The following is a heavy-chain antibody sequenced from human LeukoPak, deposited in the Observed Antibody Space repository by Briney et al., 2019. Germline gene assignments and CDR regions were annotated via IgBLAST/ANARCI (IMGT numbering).Heavy chain of an antibody. CDR2: ISNSDTTI. CDR3: AKDLNWGSYRYTVDY. V-gene: IGHV3-48*03. CDR1: EFTFRSYE. Sequence: GGSLRLSCAASEFTFRSYEMNWVRQAPGKGLEWISYISNSDTTIDYADSVKGRFTISRDNARNSLYLQMNSLRAEDTAVYSCAKDLNWGSYRYTVDYWGQGTLVTVSS. J-gene: IGHJ4*02. D-gene: IGHD3-16*02.